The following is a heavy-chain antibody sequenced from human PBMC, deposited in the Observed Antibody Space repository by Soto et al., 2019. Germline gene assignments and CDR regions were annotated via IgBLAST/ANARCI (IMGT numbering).Heavy chain of an antibody. CDR3: AGYDYNGYYFDY. V-gene: IGHV1-46*01. Sequence: QVQLVQSGAEVKKPGASVKVSCKASGYTFSTYYMHWVRQAPGQGYEWMGLINPSGGSTTYAQKFHGRVNMHSDTSTHTVYMELSSLKSEDTAGYFCAGYDYNGYYFDYVGQGNLGTVSS. J-gene: IGHJ4*02. CDR2: INPSGGST. D-gene: IGHD4-4*01. CDR1: GYTFSTYY.